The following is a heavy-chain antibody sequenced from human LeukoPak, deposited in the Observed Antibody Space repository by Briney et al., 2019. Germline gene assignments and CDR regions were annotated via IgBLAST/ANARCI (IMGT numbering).Heavy chain of an antibody. CDR3: ARAERRINLARGVFGSHFDS. CDR1: GGSFSRPF. J-gene: IGHJ5*01. CDR2: SITVEGP. V-gene: IGHV4-34*01. Sequence: SETLSLTCAVSGGSFSRPFWSRIRQTQVRGWNGLGRSITVEGPTNPSLEGRVTMSVDTSKNQFSLRLTSVTAADTAVYFCARAERRINLARGVFGSHFDSWGQGTLVSVSS. D-gene: IGHD3-10*01.